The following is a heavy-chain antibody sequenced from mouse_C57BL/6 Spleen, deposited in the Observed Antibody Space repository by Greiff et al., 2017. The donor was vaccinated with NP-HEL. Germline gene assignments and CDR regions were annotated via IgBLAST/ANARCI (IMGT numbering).Heavy chain of an antibody. CDR1: GYTFTSYW. J-gene: IGHJ2*01. V-gene: IGHV1-69*01. CDR2: IDPSDSYT. CDR3: AKGVITTVVEGYFDY. D-gene: IGHD1-1*01. Sequence: QVQLQQSGAELVMPGASVKLSCKASGYTFTSYWMHWVKQRPGQGLEWIGEIDPSDSYTNYNQKFKGKSTLTVDKSSSTAYMQLSSLTSEDSAVYYCAKGVITTVVEGYFDYWGQGTTLTVSS.